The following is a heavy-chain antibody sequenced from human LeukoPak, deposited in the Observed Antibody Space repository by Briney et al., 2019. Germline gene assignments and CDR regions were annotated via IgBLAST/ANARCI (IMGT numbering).Heavy chain of an antibody. CDR2: INPNSGGT. CDR1: GYTFTGYY. Sequence: ASVKVSCKASGYTFTGYYMHWVRQAPGQGLEWMGWINPNSGGTNYAQKFQGRVTMTRDTSISTAYMELSRLRSDDTAVYYCGREIAAADQSDAFDAFDIWGQGAMVTVSS. D-gene: IGHD6-13*01. V-gene: IGHV1-2*02. J-gene: IGHJ3*02. CDR3: GREIAAADQSDAFDAFDI.